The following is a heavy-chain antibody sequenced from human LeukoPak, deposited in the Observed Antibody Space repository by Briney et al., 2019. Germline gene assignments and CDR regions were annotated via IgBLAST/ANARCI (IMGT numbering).Heavy chain of an antibody. J-gene: IGHJ4*02. V-gene: IGHV3-48*04. CDR3: ASRGADIVIIPAARVDY. CDR1: GFTFSSYS. D-gene: IGHD2-2*01. Sequence: GGSLRLSCAVSGFTFSSYSMNWVRQAPGKGLEWVSYISSSSTTIYYADSVKGRFTISRDNAKNSLFLQMNSLRVEDTAVYYCASRGADIVIIPAARVDYWGQGTLVTVSS. CDR2: ISSSSTTI.